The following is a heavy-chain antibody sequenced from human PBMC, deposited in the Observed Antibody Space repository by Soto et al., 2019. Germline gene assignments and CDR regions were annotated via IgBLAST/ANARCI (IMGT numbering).Heavy chain of an antibody. V-gene: IGHV3-23*04. CDR1: GFTVITNY. Sequence: EVQLVESGGGLIQPGGSLRLSCAASGFTVITNYMSWVRQAPGKGLEWVSAISGSGGSTYYADSVKGRFTISRDNSKNTLYLQMNSLRAEDTAVYYCAKGPDIVVVPAAYWGQGTLVTVSS. D-gene: IGHD2-2*01. CDR2: ISGSGGST. J-gene: IGHJ4*02. CDR3: AKGPDIVVVPAAY.